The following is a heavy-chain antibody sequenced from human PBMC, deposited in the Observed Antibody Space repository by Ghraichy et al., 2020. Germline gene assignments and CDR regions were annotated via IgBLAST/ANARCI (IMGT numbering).Heavy chain of an antibody. Sequence: GGSLRLSCAASGFTFSSYWMSWVRQAPGKGLEWVANIKQDGSEKYYVDSVKGRFTISRDNAKKSLYLQMNSLRAEDTAVYYCAREGCGGDCYLTPHEGVFDYWGQGTLVTVSS. CDR2: IKQDGSEK. D-gene: IGHD2-21*01. V-gene: IGHV3-7*01. CDR3: AREGCGGDCYLTPHEGVFDY. J-gene: IGHJ4*02. CDR1: GFTFSSYW.